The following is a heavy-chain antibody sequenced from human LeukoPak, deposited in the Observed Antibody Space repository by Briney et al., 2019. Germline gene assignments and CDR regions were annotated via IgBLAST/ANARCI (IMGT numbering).Heavy chain of an antibody. CDR2: VIHSQSI. D-gene: IGHD5-12*01. Sequence: SETLSLSCAVSGGSLSGYYWSWIRQSPGKGLEWIGEVIHSQSINLNPSLMSRLAISVDTSKNQFSLRLSSVTAADTAVYFCARGIRGGGMNASGYYRYHYNGLDVWGQGTTVTVSS. CDR3: ARGIRGGGMNASGYYRYHYNGLDV. CDR1: GGSLSGYY. V-gene: IGHV4-34*01. J-gene: IGHJ6*02.